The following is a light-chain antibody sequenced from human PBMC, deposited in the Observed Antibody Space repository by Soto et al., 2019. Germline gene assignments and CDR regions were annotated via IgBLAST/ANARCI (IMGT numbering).Light chain of an antibody. CDR1: QSVNNN. CDR2: GAS. CDR3: QQCNNWPRT. V-gene: IGKV3-15*01. J-gene: IGKJ1*01. Sequence: EIVMTQSPATLSVSPGERATLSCRASQSVNNNLAWYQQRPGQAPRLLIYGASNRATGVPARFSGSGSGTEFTLTISSLQSEDFAVYYCQQCNNWPRTFGQGTKVEIK.